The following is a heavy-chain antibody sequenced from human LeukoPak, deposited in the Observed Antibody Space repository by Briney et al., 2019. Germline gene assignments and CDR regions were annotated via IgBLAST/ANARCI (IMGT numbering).Heavy chain of an antibody. CDR3: AGGDGGETTNGGYYFNY. CDR1: GVTFSSSW. J-gene: IGHJ4*02. CDR2: IKQDGSRK. V-gene: IGHV3-7*01. Sequence: GGSLRLSCAASGVTFSSSWMSWVRQAPGKGLEWVANIKQDGSRKLYVDSVQGRFTISRDNAKNSLYLQMNSLRAEDTAVYYCAGGDGGETTNGGYYFNYWGQGTLVTVSS. D-gene: IGHD2-8*01.